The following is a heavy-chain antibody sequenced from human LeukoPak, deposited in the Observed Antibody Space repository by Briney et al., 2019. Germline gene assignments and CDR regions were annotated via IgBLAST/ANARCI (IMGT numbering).Heavy chain of an antibody. Sequence: GGSLRLSCAASGFTVSSNYMSWVRQAPGKGLEWVSVIYSGGSTYYADSVKGRFTISRDNSKNTLYLQMNSLRAEDTAVYYCARAPYGDFVWLYAFDIWGQGTMVTVSS. J-gene: IGHJ3*02. V-gene: IGHV3-66*01. CDR2: IYSGGST. CDR3: ARAPYGDFVWLYAFDI. D-gene: IGHD3-9*01. CDR1: GFTVSSNY.